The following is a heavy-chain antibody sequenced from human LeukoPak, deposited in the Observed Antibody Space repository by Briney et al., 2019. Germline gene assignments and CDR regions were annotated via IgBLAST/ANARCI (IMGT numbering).Heavy chain of an antibody. V-gene: IGHV3-11*05. J-gene: IGHJ4*02. CDR1: GFSFSDYY. CDR2: ISGSSTYT. D-gene: IGHD5-24*01. CDR3: AKENGYNYYFDY. Sequence: GGSLRLSCAASGFSFSDYYMSWIRQAPGKGLEWLSYISGSSTYTDYADSVKGRFTISRDNSKNTLYLQMNSLRAEDTAVYYCAKENGYNYYFDYWGQGTLVTVSS.